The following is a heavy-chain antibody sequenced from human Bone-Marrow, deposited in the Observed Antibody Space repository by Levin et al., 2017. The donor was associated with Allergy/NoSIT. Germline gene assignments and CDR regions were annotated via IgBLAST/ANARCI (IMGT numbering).Heavy chain of an antibody. CDR2: INTNTGNP. Sequence: GESLKISCKASGYTFTNYAMNWVRQAPGQGLEWMGWINTNTGNPTYAQGFTGRFFFSLDTSVSTAYLHISSLKAEDTAMFYCASELGYCSGGSCSPYGSHIWGQGTMVTVSS. D-gene: IGHD2-15*01. J-gene: IGHJ3*02. V-gene: IGHV7-4-1*02. CDR1: GYTFTNYA. CDR3: ASELGYCSGGSCSPYGSHI.